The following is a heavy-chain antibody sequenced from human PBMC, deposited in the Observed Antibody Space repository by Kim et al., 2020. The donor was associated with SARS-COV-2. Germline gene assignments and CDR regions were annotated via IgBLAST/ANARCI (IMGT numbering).Heavy chain of an antibody. CDR3: ATIYKDSGYSSGWYGVGFDY. CDR2: IDPSDSYT. Sequence: GKSLKISCKGSGYSFTSYWISWVRQMPGKGLEWMGRIDPSDSYTNYSPSFQGHVTISADKSISTAYLQWSSLKASDTAMYYCATIYKDSGYSSGWYGVGFDYWGQGTLVTVSS. J-gene: IGHJ4*02. CDR1: GYSFTSYW. D-gene: IGHD6-19*01. V-gene: IGHV5-10-1*01.